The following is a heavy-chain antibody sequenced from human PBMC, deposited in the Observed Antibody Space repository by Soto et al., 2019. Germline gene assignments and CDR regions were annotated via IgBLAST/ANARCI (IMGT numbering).Heavy chain of an antibody. CDR2: LTNNGGTT. CDR1: GFTFSTYA. V-gene: IGHV3-64*01. CDR3: ARAASSTWYLAY. D-gene: IGHD6-13*01. J-gene: IGHJ4*02. Sequence: EVQLVESVGGLVQPGGSLRLSCAASGFTFSTYAMHWVRQAPGKGLEYVSALTNNGGTTYYASSVKGRFTISRDNSKNTLYLQMGSLRAEDMAVYYCARAASSTWYLAYWGQGTLVTVSS.